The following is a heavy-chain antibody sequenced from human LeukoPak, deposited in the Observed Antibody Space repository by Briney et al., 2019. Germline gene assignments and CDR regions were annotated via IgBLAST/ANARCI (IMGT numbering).Heavy chain of an antibody. CDR1: GYTFTGYY. Sequence: ASVKVSCKASGYTFTGYYMHWVRQAPGQGLEWMGWINPNSGGKNYAQKFQGRVTMTRDTSISTAYMELSRLRSDDTAVYYCARGAAYSSGWFPRVDAFDIWGQGTMVTVSS. D-gene: IGHD6-19*01. J-gene: IGHJ3*02. CDR2: INPNSGGK. V-gene: IGHV1-2*02. CDR3: ARGAAYSSGWFPRVDAFDI.